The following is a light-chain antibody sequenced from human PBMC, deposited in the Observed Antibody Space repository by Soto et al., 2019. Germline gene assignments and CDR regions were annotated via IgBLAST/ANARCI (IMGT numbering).Light chain of an antibody. CDR2: EVT. CDR1: SSDIGGHDS. CDR3: SSYSSSSTLI. Sequence: QSALTQPPSASGSPGQSVAVSCTGTSSDIGGHDSVSWYQQHPGIAPKLMIYEVTKRPSGVPDRFSGSKSGNTASLTVSGLQAEDEADYYCSSYSSSSTLIFGGGTKLTVL. V-gene: IGLV2-8*01. J-gene: IGLJ2*01.